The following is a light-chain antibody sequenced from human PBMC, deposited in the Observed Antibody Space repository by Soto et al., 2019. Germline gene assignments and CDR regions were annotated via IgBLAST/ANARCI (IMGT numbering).Light chain of an antibody. V-gene: IGLV1-40*01. Sequence: QSVLTQPPSVSGAPGQRVTISCTGSNSNIGAGYDVHWYQQLPGTAPKLLIYSNNQRPSGVPDRFSGSKSGTSASLAISGLQSEDEADYYCAGWDDSLNGRVFGGGTKVTVL. CDR1: NSNIGAGYD. CDR3: AGWDDSLNGRV. J-gene: IGLJ3*02. CDR2: SNN.